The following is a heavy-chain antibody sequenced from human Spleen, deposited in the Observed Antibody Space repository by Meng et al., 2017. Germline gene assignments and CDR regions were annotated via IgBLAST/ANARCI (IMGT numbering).Heavy chain of an antibody. CDR2: IYHGGDT. CDR3: ASWIYSCGWQ. V-gene: IGHV4/OR15-8*02. D-gene: IGHD6-19*01. J-gene: IGHJ4*02. Sequence: HVSLLRWGPGRVTPSGPLFLTCVVSGGSISSIAWWRWVRQPPGKGLEWIGEIYHGGDTNYNPSLKRRVTIAIDRSKNQFSLKLSSVTAADTAVYYCASWIYSCGWQWGQGTLVTVSS. CDR1: GGSISSIAW.